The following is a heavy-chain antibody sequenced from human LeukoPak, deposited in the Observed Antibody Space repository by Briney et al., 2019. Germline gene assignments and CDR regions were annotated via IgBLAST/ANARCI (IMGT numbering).Heavy chain of an antibody. J-gene: IGHJ4*02. V-gene: IGHV4-34*01. CDR1: GGSFSGYY. D-gene: IGHD5-18*01. CDR3: ARAGSYLDY. CDR2: INHSGST. Sequence: PSETLSLTCAVYGGSFSGYYWSWIRQPPGKGLEWIGEINHSGSTNYNPSLKSRVTISVDTSKNQFSLKPSSVTAADTAVYYCARAGSYLDYWGQGTLVTVSS.